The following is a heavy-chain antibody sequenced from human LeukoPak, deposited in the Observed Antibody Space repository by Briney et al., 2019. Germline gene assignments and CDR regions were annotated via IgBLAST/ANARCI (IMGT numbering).Heavy chain of an antibody. Sequence: ASVKVSCKASGYTFSNYGIIWVRQAPGQGLEWMGWISASHGSTNSAQRLQGRVTMTTDTSTSTAYMELRSLRSDDTAVYYCASRGSISGRYDFDYWGRGTLVTVSS. V-gene: IGHV1-18*01. D-gene: IGHD1-26*01. CDR3: ASRGSISGRYDFDY. J-gene: IGHJ4*02. CDR1: GYTFSNYG. CDR2: ISASHGST.